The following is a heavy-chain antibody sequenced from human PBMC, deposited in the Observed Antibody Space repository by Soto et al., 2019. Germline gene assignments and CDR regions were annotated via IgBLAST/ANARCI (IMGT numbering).Heavy chain of an antibody. V-gene: IGHV1-2*04. CDR2: INPNSDGT. CDR3: ARSRIAAARFDP. J-gene: IGHJ5*02. CDR1: GYTFTGYY. Sequence: ASVKITCKASGYTFTGYYMHWVRQAPGQGLEWMGWINPNSDGTNYAQKFQGWVTMTRDTSISTAYMELSRLRSDDTAVYYCARSRIAAARFDPWGQGTLVTVS. D-gene: IGHD6-13*01.